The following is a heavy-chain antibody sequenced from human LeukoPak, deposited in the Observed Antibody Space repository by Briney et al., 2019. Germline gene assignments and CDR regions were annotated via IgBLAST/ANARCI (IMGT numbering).Heavy chain of an antibody. CDR1: GSSISSSSYS. D-gene: IGHD1-1*01. CDR3: ASRGGTGPVLR. CDR2: IYYSGST. Sequence: KASETLSLTCTVSGSSISSSSYSWGWIRQPPGKGLEWIGSIYYSGSTYYNPSLKSRVTISVDTSKNQFSLKLSSVTAADTAVYYCASRGGTGPVLRWGQGTLVTVSS. V-gene: IGHV4-39*01. J-gene: IGHJ4*02.